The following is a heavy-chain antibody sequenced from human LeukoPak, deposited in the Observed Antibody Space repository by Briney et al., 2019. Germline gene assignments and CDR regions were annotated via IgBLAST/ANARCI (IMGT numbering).Heavy chain of an antibody. CDR2: IYHSGST. V-gene: IGHV4-38-2*01. CDR3: ARLSGY. J-gene: IGHJ4*02. CDR1: GYFISSGYY. Sequence: SETLSLTCAVSGYFISSGYYWGWIRQPPGKGLEWIGTIYHSGSTYYNPSLKSRVTMSVDTSKSHFSLKLSSVTAADTAVYYCARLSGYWGQGTLVTVSS.